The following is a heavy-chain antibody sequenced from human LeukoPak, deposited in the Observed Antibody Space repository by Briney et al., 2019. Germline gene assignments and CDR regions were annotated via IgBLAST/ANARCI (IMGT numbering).Heavy chain of an antibody. Sequence: GGSLRLSCAAFGFTFDDYTMYWVRQAPGRSLEWVSLINWDGSDTYYADSVKGRFTISRDNSKNSLYLQVSSLRTEDTALYYCAKDSSYSSSWYYFDYWGQGTLVTVSS. D-gene: IGHD6-13*01. CDR1: GFTFDDYT. CDR3: AKDSSYSSSWYYFDY. V-gene: IGHV3-43*01. J-gene: IGHJ4*02. CDR2: INWDGSDT.